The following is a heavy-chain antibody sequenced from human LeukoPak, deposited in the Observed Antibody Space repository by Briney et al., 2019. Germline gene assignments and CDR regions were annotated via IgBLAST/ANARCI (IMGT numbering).Heavy chain of an antibody. CDR3: ARGADSSGYYSIFYFDY. V-gene: IGHV4-61*01. J-gene: IGHJ4*02. CDR1: GGSISSSSYY. D-gene: IGHD3-22*01. Sequence: PSETLSLTCTVSGGSISSSSYYWNWIRQPPGKGLEWIGYIYYSGSTNYNPSLKSRVTISVDTSKNQFSLKLSSVTAADTAVHYCARGADSSGYYSIFYFDYWGQGTLVTVSS. CDR2: IYYSGST.